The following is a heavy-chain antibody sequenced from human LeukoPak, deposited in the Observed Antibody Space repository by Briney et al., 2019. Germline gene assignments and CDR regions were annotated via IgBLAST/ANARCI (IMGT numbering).Heavy chain of an antibody. J-gene: IGHJ4*02. Sequence: SETLSLTCTVSGGSISSSSYYWGWIRQPPGKGLEWIGSIYYSGSTYYNPSLKSRVTISVDTSKNQFSLKLSSVTAADTAVYYCATPRGYCSGGSCYSGNQFDYWGQGTLVTVSS. CDR1: GGSISSSSYY. D-gene: IGHD2-15*01. CDR3: ATPRGYCSGGSCYSGNQFDY. V-gene: IGHV4-39*07. CDR2: IYYSGST.